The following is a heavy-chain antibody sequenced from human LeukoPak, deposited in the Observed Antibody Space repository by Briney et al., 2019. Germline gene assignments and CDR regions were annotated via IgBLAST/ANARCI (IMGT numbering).Heavy chain of an antibody. CDR1: GFTFSSYW. CDR3: AKEWSAVAGKD. D-gene: IGHD6-13*01. V-gene: IGHV3-74*01. J-gene: IGHJ4*02. Sequence: GGSLRLSCAASGFTFSSYWMTWVRQAPGKGLVWVSRINSDGSSTSYADSVKGRFTISRDNAKNTLYLQMNSLRAEDTAVYYCAKEWSAVAGKDWGQGTLVTVSS. CDR2: INSDGSST.